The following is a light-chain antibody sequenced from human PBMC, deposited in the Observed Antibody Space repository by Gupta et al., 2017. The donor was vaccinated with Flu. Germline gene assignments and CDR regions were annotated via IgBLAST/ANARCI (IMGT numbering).Light chain of an antibody. Sequence: DIPLTQSPSFLSASVGDRVTITCRASQGISSHLAWYQQQPGKAPRLLISAASTMPTGVPARFSGSGSGTEFTLTISSLQSEDFAVYFCQQDNNWPVTFGQGTKVEIK. CDR2: AAS. CDR1: QGISSH. V-gene: IGKV1-9*01. CDR3: QQDNNWPVT. J-gene: IGKJ1*01.